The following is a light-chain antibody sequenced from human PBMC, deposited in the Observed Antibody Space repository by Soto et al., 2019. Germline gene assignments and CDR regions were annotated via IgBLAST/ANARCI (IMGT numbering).Light chain of an antibody. CDR3: CSYAGLYSWV. Sequence: QSALTQPRSVSGSPGQSVTISCTGTSSDVGSWNYVSWYQQYPGQAPKLIIYDINKRPSGVPARFSGSKSGNTASLTISGLQVEDDADYYCCSYAGLYSWVFGGGTKLTVL. CDR1: SSDVGSWNY. J-gene: IGLJ3*02. CDR2: DIN. V-gene: IGLV2-11*01.